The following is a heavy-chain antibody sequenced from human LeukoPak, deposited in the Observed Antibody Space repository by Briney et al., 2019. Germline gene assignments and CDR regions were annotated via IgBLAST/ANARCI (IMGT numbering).Heavy chain of an antibody. V-gene: IGHV3-7*01. D-gene: IGHD6-13*01. J-gene: IGHJ3*02. Sequence: PGGSLRLSCAASGFTFSSCWMSWVRQAPGKGLEWVANIKQDGSEKYYVDSVKGRFTISRDNAKNSLYLQMNSLRAEDTAVYYCARRYSSSWYSAFDIWGQGTMVTVSS. CDR2: IKQDGSEK. CDR3: ARRYSSSWYSAFDI. CDR1: GFTFSSCW.